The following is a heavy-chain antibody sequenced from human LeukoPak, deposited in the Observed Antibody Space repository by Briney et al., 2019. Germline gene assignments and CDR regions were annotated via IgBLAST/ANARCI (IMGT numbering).Heavy chain of an antibody. CDR3: AREARDAVAAFYFDY. J-gene: IGHJ4*02. CDR2: ISYDGSNK. CDR1: GFTFSSYA. V-gene: IGHV3-30-3*01. D-gene: IGHD6-19*01. Sequence: PGGCLRLSCAASGFTFSSYAMHWGRQAPGKGLEWVAVISYDGSNKYYADSVKGRFTISRDNSKSTLYLQRNSLRAEDTAVYYCAREARDAVAAFYFDYWGQGTLVTVSS.